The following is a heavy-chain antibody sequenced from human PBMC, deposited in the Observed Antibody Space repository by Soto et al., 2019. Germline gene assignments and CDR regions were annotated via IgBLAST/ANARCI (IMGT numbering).Heavy chain of an antibody. Sequence: PGGSLRLSCAASGFTFSSYAMSWVRQAPGKGLEWVSAISGSGGSTYYADSVKGRFTISRDNSKNTLYLQMNSLRAEDTAVYYCAKDPHPLYDSSGYYSPVYYYYYGMDVWGQGTTVTVSS. J-gene: IGHJ6*02. CDR2: ISGSGGST. CDR1: GFTFSSYA. CDR3: AKDPHPLYDSSGYYSPVYYYYYGMDV. D-gene: IGHD3-22*01. V-gene: IGHV3-23*01.